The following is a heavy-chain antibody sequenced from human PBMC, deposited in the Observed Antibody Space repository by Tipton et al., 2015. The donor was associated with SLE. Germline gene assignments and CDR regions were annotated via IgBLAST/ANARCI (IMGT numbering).Heavy chain of an antibody. D-gene: IGHD2-15*01. CDR1: GGSISSSSYY. V-gene: IGHV4-39*07. CDR3: VLLELPLGYCSGGSCPDAFDI. Sequence: TLSLTCTVSGGSISSSSYYWGWIRQPPGGGLEWIGSIYYSGSTYYKPSLKSRVTISVDTSKNQFSLKLRSVTAADTAVYYCVLLELPLGYCSGGSCPDAFDIWGQGTMVTVSS. CDR2: IYYSGST. J-gene: IGHJ3*02.